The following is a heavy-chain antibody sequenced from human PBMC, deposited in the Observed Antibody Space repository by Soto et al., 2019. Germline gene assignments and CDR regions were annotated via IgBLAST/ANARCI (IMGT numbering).Heavy chain of an antibody. CDR2: ISSSGRTI. J-gene: IGHJ4*02. V-gene: IGHV3-11*01. D-gene: IGHD4-17*01. CDR1: GFTFSDYY. Sequence: PGGSLRLSCAASGFTFSDYYMNWIRQAPGKGLEWISYISSSGRTIYYADSVKGQFTISRDNANNSLYLQMNSLRAEDTAGYSCARGAVGTVRAPFDYWGQGTLVTVSS. CDR3: ARGAVGTVRAPFDY.